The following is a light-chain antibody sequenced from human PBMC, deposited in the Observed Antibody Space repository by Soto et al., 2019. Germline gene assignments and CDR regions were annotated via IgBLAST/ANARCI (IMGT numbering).Light chain of an antibody. CDR3: QQDCNSTSFT. V-gene: IGKV3-20*01. CDR2: GAS. Sequence: EIVLTQSPGTLSLSPGERATLSCRASQSITSTYLAWYQQKPGQAPRLLIYGASSRATGIPDRFSGRGSGTEFTLTNSRLEPVDFAVYYGQQDCNSTSFTFGPGTKVDIK. J-gene: IGKJ3*01. CDR1: QSITSTY.